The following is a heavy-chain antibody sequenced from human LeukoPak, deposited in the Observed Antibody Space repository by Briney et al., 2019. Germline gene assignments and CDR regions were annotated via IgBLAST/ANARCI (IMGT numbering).Heavy chain of an antibody. CDR1: GYTFTGYY. CDR2: IHPNTGNT. J-gene: IGHJ3*02. D-gene: IGHD3-9*01. CDR3: ARPFRGYFDWWTDASDI. Sequence: ASVKVSCKASGYTFTGYYMHWVRQAPGQGLEWMGWIHPNTGNTNYAQKFQGRVTMTTDTSISTAFMELSGLRSDDTAVYYCARPFRGYFDWWTDASDIWGQGTMVTVSS. V-gene: IGHV1-2*02.